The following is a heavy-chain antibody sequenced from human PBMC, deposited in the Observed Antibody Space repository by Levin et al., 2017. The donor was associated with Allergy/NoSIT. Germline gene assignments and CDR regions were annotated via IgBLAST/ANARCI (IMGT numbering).Heavy chain of an antibody. J-gene: IGHJ4*02. D-gene: IGHD3-22*01. V-gene: IGHV3-23*01. Sequence: GESLKISCAASGFSFNNYGMNWIRQSPGRGLEWVSGISGAGAITYYADSVKGRFTISRDNSKNMLFLQMNSLTADDTAIYYCAEGHYDSSGYFFAPFDYWGQGTLVTVSS. CDR1: GFSFNNYG. CDR3: AEGHYDSSGYFFAPFDY. CDR2: ISGAGAIT.